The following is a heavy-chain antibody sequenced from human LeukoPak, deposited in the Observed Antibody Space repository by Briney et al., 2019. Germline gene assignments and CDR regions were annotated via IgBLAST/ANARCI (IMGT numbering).Heavy chain of an antibody. CDR3: ARGGGLDV. J-gene: IGHJ6*02. CDR2: INHNGNVN. Sequence: GGSLRLSCAASGFTFSSYSINWARQAPGKGLEWVASINHNGNVNYYVDSVKGRFTISRDNAKNSLYLQMSNLRAEDTAVYFCARGGGLDVWGQGATVTVSS. V-gene: IGHV3-7*03. D-gene: IGHD3-16*01. CDR1: GFTFSSYS.